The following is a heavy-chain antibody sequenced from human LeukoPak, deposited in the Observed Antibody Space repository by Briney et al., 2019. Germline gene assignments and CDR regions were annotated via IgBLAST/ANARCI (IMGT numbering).Heavy chain of an antibody. CDR3: ARPIVGAGGFDY. V-gene: IGHV4-38-2*02. CDR2: FFLKGST. J-gene: IGHJ4*02. Sequence: SETLSLTCTVSGYSITSAYYWGWIRQPPGKGLEWIGSFFLKGSTYYNPSLKSRVTISVDTSKNQFSLKPSSVTAADTAVYYCARPIVGAGGFDYWGQGTLVTVSS. D-gene: IGHD1-26*01. CDR1: GYSITSAYY.